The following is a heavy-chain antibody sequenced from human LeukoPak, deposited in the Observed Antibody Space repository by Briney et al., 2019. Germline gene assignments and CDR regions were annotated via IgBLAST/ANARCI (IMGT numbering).Heavy chain of an antibody. CDR2: INPSGGST. CDR1: GYTFTTYY. CDR3: ACLPYAFDI. J-gene: IGHJ3*02. Sequence: GASVKVSFKASGYTFTTYYIHWVRQAPGQGLEWMALINPSGGSTHYAQKFQGRVTVTRDTSTSTVYMELTSLRSEDTAVYYCACLPYAFDIWGQGTMVTVSS. V-gene: IGHV1-46*01.